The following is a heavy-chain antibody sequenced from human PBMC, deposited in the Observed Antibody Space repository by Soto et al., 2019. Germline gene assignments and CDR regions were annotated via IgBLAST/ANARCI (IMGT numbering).Heavy chain of an antibody. CDR3: ARDDDSSYRSRAFDN. V-gene: IGHV3-48*03. Sequence: SGGSLRLSCAASGFTFSSYEMSWVRQAPGKGLEWVSYISSSGATIYYADSVKGRFTISRDNAKNSLYLQMNGLRAEDTAVYYCARDDDSSYRSRAFDNWGQGTMVTVSS. J-gene: IGHJ3*02. CDR2: ISSSGATI. CDR1: GFTFSSYE. D-gene: IGHD3-22*01.